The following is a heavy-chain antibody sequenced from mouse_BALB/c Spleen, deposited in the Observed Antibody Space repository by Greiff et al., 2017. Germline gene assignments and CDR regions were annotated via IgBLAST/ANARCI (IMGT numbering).Heavy chain of an antibody. D-gene: IGHD2-1*01. CDR3: ASYGNYGRFAY. CDR1: GFSLTGYG. CDR2: IWGDGST. J-gene: IGHJ3*01. Sequence: QVQLKQSGPGLVAPSQSLSITCTVSGFSLTGYGVNWVRQPPGKGLEWLGMIWGDGSTDYNSALKSRLSISKDNSKSQVFLKMNSLQTDDTARYYCASYGNYGRFAYWGQGTLVTVSA. V-gene: IGHV2-6-7*01.